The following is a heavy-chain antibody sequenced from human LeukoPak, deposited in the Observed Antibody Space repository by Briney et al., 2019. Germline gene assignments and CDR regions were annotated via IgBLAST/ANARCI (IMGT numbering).Heavy chain of an antibody. D-gene: IGHD3-22*01. CDR3: ATDSITMIVVAGAFDI. V-gene: IGHV1-24*01. CDR2: FDPEDGET. CDR1: RYTLTELS. J-gene: IGHJ3*02. Sequence: ASVKVSCKVSRYTLTELSMHWVRQAPGKGLEWMGGFDPEDGETIYAQKFQGRVTMTEDTPTDTAYMELSSLRSEDTAVYYCATDSITMIVVAGAFDIWGQGTMVTVSS.